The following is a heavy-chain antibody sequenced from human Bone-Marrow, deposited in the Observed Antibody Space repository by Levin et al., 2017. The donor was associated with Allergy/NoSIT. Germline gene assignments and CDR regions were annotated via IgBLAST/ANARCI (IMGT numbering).Heavy chain of an antibody. D-gene: IGHD2-8*02. CDR3: ARGIIGDVRVAHKEAFDI. CDR1: GFTFSIYS. Sequence: GGSLRLSCTVSGFTFSIYSINWVRQAPGKGREWVSSISVSGSNSSYVDSVKGRFTISRDNAKNSLTLQMNSLRAEDTAVYYCARGIIGDVRVAHKEAFDIWGQGTMVSVSS. V-gene: IGHV3-21*01. J-gene: IGHJ3*02. CDR2: ISVSGSNS.